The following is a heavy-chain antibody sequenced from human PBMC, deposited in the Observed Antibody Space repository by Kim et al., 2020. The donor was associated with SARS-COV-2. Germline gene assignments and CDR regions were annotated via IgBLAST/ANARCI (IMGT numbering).Heavy chain of an antibody. D-gene: IGHD6-19*01. V-gene: IGHV7-4-1*02. J-gene: IGHJ4*02. Sequence: ASVKVSCKASGYTFTSYAMNWVRQAPGQGLEWMGWINTNTGNPTYAQGFTGRFVFSLDTSVSTAYLQISGLKAEDTAVYYCAREALGIAVAGGEDWGQGTLVTVSS. CDR2: INTNTGNP. CDR1: GYTFTSYA. CDR3: AREALGIAVAGGED.